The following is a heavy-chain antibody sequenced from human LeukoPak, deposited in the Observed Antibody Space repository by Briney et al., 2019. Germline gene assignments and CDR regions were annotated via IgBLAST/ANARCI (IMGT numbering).Heavy chain of an antibody. D-gene: IGHD3-10*01. CDR2: ISGSGGSA. J-gene: IGHJ4*02. CDR1: GFTFSSYG. V-gene: IGHV3-23*01. CDR3: AKDSGSGRVTFYFDY. Sequence: GGSLRLSCAASGFTFSSYGMNWVRQAPGKGLEWVSGISGSGGSAYYADSVKGRFTISRDNSKNTLYLQMNSLRAEDTALYYCAKDSGSGRVTFYFDYWGQGTLVTVSS.